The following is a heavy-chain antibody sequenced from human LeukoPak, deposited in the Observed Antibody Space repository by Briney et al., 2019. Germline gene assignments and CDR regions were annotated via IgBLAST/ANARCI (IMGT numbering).Heavy chain of an antibody. Sequence: GGSLRLSCAASGFTFSTYEMNWVRQAPGKGLEGVSYISRSGSTIHYADSVKGRFTLSRDNAKNSLYLQMNSLRAEDTAVYYCAREYGSGSYKYGMDVWGQGTTVTVSS. CDR2: ISRSGSTI. CDR1: GFTFSTYE. CDR3: AREYGSGSYKYGMDV. J-gene: IGHJ6*02. V-gene: IGHV3-48*03. D-gene: IGHD3-10*01.